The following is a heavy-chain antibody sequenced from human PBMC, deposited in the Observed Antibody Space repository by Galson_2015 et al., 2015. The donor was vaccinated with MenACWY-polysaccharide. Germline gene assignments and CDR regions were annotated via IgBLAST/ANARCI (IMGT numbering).Heavy chain of an antibody. CDR2: IIGSGGRT. J-gene: IGHJ6*03. CDR1: GLTFSSFA. Sequence: SLRLSCAASGLTFSSFAMTWVRQAPGKGLEWVSTIIGSGGRTYYADSVRGRFTISRDNSKDTLYLRMNSLRADDTAIYFCAKHKGREVANYCMDVWGRGTTVIVS. CDR3: AKHKGREVANYCMDV. D-gene: IGHD5-24*01. V-gene: IGHV3-23*01.